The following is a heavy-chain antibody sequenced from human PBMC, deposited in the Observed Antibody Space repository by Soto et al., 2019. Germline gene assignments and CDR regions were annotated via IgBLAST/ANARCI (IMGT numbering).Heavy chain of an antibody. D-gene: IGHD2-8*01. CDR3: ARKSDSSPVPEADGV. Sequence: EVQLVETGGGLIQPGGSLRLSCAASGFSVGSNYMTWVSQSPGKGLEWVSLIYSNGDTDYADSVKGRFSISRDNFKNTPYLQMNNLRAEDTAVYHCARKSDSSPVPEADGVWGRGTLVTVSS. J-gene: IGHJ2*01. CDR2: IYSNGDT. CDR1: GFSVGSNY. V-gene: IGHV3-53*02.